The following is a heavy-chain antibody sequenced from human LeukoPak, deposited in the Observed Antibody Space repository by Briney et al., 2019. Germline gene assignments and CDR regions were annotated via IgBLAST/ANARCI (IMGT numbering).Heavy chain of an antibody. CDR1: GFTFYTYG. CDR3: AKEKAIGTINYGLDV. J-gene: IGHJ6*02. V-gene: IGHV3-30*18. CDR2: IAYDGSNR. D-gene: IGHD1-1*01. Sequence: SGTSLRLSCAASGFTFYTYGMLWVRQAPGKGLEWVAVIAYDGSNRYYADSVQGRFTISRDNSKNTLYLQMNSLRGEDTAVYYCAKEKAIGTINYGLDVWGQGTTVTVSS.